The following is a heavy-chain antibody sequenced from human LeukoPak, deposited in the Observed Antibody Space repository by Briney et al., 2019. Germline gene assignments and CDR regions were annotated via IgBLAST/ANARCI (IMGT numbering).Heavy chain of an antibody. D-gene: IGHD2-15*01. Sequence: ASVKVSCKASGYTFTSYAMHWVRQAPGQRLEWMGWINAGNGNTKYSRKFQGRVTITRDTSASTAYMELSSLRSEDTAEYYCARDSSGGINWFDPWGQGTLVTVSS. CDR2: INAGNGNT. CDR3: ARDSSGGINWFDP. J-gene: IGHJ5*02. CDR1: GYTFTSYA. V-gene: IGHV1-3*01.